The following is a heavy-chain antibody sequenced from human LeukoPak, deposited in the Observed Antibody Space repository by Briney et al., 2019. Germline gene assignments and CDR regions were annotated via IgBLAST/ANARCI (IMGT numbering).Heavy chain of an antibody. CDR1: GGSISSYY. D-gene: IGHD3-10*01. CDR2: IYYSGST. V-gene: IGHV4-59*08. Sequence: SETLSLTCTVSGGSISSYYWSWIRQPPGKGLEWIGYIYYSGSTNYNPSLKSRVTISVDTSKNQFSRKLSSVTAADTAVYYCARRQLAGWFDPWGQGTLVAVSS. J-gene: IGHJ5*02. CDR3: ARRQLAGWFDP.